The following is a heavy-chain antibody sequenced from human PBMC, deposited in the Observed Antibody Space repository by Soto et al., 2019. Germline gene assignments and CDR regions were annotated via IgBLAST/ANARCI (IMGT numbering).Heavy chain of an antibody. CDR2: IYYSGST. CDR3: ARHFRWIQLWLRENWFDP. V-gene: IGHV4-39*01. Sequence: SETLSLTCTVSGGSISSSSYYWGWIRQPPGKGLEWIGSIYYSGSTYYNPSLKSRVTISVDTSKNQFSLKLSSVTAADTAVYYCARHFRWIQLWLRENWFDPWGQGPLVTVSS. D-gene: IGHD5-18*01. CDR1: GGSISSSSYY. J-gene: IGHJ5*02.